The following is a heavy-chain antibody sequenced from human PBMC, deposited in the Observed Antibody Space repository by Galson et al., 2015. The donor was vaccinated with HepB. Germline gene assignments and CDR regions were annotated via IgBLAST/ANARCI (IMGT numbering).Heavy chain of an antibody. CDR1: GYSFTSYW. V-gene: IGHV5-10-1*01. D-gene: IGHD6-13*01. Sequence: QSGAEVKKPGESLRISCKGSGYSFTSYWISWVRQMPGKGLEWMGRIDPSDSYTNYSPSFQGHVTISADKSISTAYLQWSSLKASDTAMYYCARRSHSSSWSWGYFDYWGQGTLVTVSS. CDR2: IDPSDSYT. J-gene: IGHJ4*02. CDR3: ARRSHSSSWSWGYFDY.